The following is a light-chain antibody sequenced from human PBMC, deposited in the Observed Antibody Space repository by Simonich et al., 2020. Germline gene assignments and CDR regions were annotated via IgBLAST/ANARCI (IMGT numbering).Light chain of an antibody. J-gene: IGLJ2*01. CDR2: QDS. CDR1: NLGDKY. Sequence: SYELTQPPSVSVSPGQTASITCSGDNLGDKYACWYQHKPGQSPVLVIYQDSKRPSGIPERFSGSNSGNTATLTISGTQAMDEADYYCQAWDSSTAGVFGGGTKLTVL. CDR3: QAWDSSTAGV. V-gene: IGLV3-1*01.